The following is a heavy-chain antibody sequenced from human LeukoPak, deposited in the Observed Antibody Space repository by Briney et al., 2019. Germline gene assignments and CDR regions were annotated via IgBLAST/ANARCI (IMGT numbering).Heavy chain of an antibody. Sequence: SETLSLTCTVSGDFISGSYWTWVRQPAGKGLEWIGRVYTTRTTNFNPSLKSRLSMSVDASKKQLYMTLNYVTAADTAVYYCARWTSCGWDCHILDYWGQGILVTVSS. CDR2: VYTTRTT. CDR3: ARWTSCGWDCHILDY. CDR1: GDFISGSY. V-gene: IGHV4-4*07. D-gene: IGHD2-21*02. J-gene: IGHJ4*02.